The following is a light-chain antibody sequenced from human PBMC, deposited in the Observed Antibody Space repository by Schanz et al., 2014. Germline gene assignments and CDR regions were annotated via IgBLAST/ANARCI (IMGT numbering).Light chain of an antibody. CDR3: QQFGNSLWT. CDR2: AAS. J-gene: IGKJ1*01. Sequence: EIVLTQSPGTLSLSAGERATLSCRTSQSVRSSYLAWYKQKPGQAPRLLIYAASSRAAGVPDRFSGSGSGTDFTLTISRLEPEDFAVYYCQQFGNSLWTFGQGTKVEMK. CDR1: QSVRSSY. V-gene: IGKV3-20*01.